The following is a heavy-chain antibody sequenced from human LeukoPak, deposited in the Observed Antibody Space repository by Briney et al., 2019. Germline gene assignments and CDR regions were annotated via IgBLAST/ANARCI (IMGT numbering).Heavy chain of an antibody. CDR1: GFTFSSYG. Sequence: GRSLRLSCAASGFTFSSYGMHWVRQAPGKGLEWVAVIWYDGSNKYYADSVKGRFTISRDNSKNTLYLQMNSLRAEDTAVYYCARDPTTVTSSPLFDYWGQGTLVTVSS. D-gene: IGHD4-17*01. CDR2: IWYDGSNK. CDR3: ARDPTTVTSSPLFDY. V-gene: IGHV3-30*19. J-gene: IGHJ4*02.